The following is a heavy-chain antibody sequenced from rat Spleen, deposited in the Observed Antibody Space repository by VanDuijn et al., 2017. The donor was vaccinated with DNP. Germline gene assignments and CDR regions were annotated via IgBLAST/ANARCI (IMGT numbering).Heavy chain of an antibody. CDR1: GFTFSDYN. D-gene: IGHD5-1*01. Sequence: EVQLVESGGGLVQPGRSLKLSCAASGFTFSDYNMAWVRQAPKKGLEWVATISYDGSSTYYRDSVKGRFTISRDNAKSTLYLQMDSLRSEDTATYYCARRWELGFDYWGQGVMVTVSS. V-gene: IGHV5-7*01. J-gene: IGHJ2*01. CDR2: ISYDGSST. CDR3: ARRWELGFDY.